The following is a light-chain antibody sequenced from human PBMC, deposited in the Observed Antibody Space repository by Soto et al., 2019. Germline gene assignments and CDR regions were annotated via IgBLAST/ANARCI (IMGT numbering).Light chain of an antibody. J-gene: IGLJ2*01. Sequence: QSVLTQPPSVSAPPGQKVTISCSGSSSNIGNNYVFWYQQLPGTAPKLLIYDNDKRPSGIPDRFSGSKSGTSATLGITGLQTGDEADYYCATWDRSLSVGVFGGGTKLTVL. CDR3: ATWDRSLSVGV. CDR1: SSNIGNNY. CDR2: DND. V-gene: IGLV1-51*01.